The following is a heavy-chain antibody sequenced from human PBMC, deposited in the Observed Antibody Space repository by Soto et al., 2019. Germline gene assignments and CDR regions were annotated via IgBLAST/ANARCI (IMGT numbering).Heavy chain of an antibody. D-gene: IGHD3-22*01. CDR1: GFTFSNAW. CDR3: TTGLSNGYYNFDY. V-gene: IGHV3-15*01. CDR2: IKGESDGGTT. Sequence: GGSLTLSCAASGFTFSNAWMNWVRQAPGKGLEWVGRIKGESDGGTTDYAAPVKGRIIISRDHSKDTLYLQMNSLKTEDTAVYYCTTGLSNGYYNFDYWGQGTPVTVSS. J-gene: IGHJ4*02.